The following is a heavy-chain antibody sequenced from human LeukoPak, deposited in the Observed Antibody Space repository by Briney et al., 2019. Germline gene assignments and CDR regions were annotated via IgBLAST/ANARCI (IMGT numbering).Heavy chain of an antibody. D-gene: IGHD3-10*01. Sequence: GGALKISCKGSGYRFTSYWIGWVRQMPGKGLEGMGIIYPGESNNRYSPSFQGQVTISADKSISTAYLQWSSLKASDTAMYYCARLITMVRGVIRGFDYWGQGTLVTVSS. V-gene: IGHV5-51*01. CDR3: ARLITMVRGVIRGFDY. CDR2: IYPGESNN. J-gene: IGHJ4*02. CDR1: GYRFTSYW.